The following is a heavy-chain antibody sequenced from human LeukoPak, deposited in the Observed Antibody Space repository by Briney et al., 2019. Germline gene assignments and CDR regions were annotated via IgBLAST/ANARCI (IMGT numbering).Heavy chain of an antibody. Sequence: SETLSLTCTVSGGSISSSSYYWGWIRQPPGKGLEWIGSIYYSGSTYYNPSLKSRVTISVDTSKNQFSLKLSSVTAADTAVYYCARKGTAGSYPDWGQGTLVTVSS. CDR1: GGSISSSSYY. J-gene: IGHJ4*02. V-gene: IGHV4-39*07. D-gene: IGHD1-1*01. CDR3: ARKGTAGSYPD. CDR2: IYYSGST.